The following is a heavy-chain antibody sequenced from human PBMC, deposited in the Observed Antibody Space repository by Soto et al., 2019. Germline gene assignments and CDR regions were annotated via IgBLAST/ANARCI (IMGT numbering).Heavy chain of an antibody. CDR2: ISPKSGGT. V-gene: IGHV1-2*02. CDR3: ARPPGYISDWYYFDL. D-gene: IGHD6-19*01. J-gene: IGHJ4*02. Sequence: QVQLVQSGAEVKKPGASVKVSCEASGYTFIDYYMHWVRQAPGQGFEWMGRISPKSGGTNYAQKFQGRVTMTWDTSLNTAYMERNSLMSEDTAVYYCARPPGYISDWYYFDLWGQGTLVTVSS. CDR1: GYTFIDYY.